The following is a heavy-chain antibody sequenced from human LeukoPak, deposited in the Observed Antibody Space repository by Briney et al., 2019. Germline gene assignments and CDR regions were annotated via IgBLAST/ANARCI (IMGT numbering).Heavy chain of an antibody. J-gene: IGHJ4*02. CDR2: ISYDGSNK. D-gene: IGHD6-19*01. CDR1: GFTFSSYG. CDR3: AKDGPTLSIIAVAGTLDY. Sequence: GGSLRLSCAASGFTFSSYGMHWVRQAPGKGLEWVAVISYDGSNKYYADSVKGRFTISRDNSKNTLYLQMNSLRAEDTAVYYCAKDGPTLSIIAVAGTLDYWGQGTLVSVSS. V-gene: IGHV3-30*18.